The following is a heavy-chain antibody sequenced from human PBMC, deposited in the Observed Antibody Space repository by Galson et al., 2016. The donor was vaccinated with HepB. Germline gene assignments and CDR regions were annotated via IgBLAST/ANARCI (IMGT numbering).Heavy chain of an antibody. CDR2: ISSSGSTI. D-gene: IGHD2-21*02. V-gene: IGHV3-11*04. Sequence: SLRLSCAASGFTFSYYYMSWIRQAPGKGLEWVSYISSSGSTIYYADSVKGRFTISRDNSKNTLFLQMDSLRVEDTAVYYCAKMDCGRDCPRDYWGQGTLVTVSS. CDR3: AKMDCGRDCPRDY. J-gene: IGHJ4*02. CDR1: GFTFSYYY.